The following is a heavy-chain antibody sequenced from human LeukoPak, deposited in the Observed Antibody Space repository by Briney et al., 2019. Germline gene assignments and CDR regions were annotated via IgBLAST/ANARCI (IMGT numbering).Heavy chain of an antibody. CDR1: GGSISSGGYS. J-gene: IGHJ5*02. CDR3: ARLEIAAAGNRWFDP. CDR2: IYYSGST. V-gene: IGHV4-30-4*07. Sequence: SETLSLTCAVSGGSISSGGYSWSWIRQPPGKGLEWIGYIYYSGSTYYNPSLKSRVTISVDTSKNQFSLKLSSVTAADTAVYYCARLEIAAAGNRWFDPWGQGTLVTVSS. D-gene: IGHD6-13*01.